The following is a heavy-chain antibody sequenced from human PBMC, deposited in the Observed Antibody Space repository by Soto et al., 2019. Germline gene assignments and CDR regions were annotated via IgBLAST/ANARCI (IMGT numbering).Heavy chain of an antibody. V-gene: IGHV4-31*03. CDR2: TSYSRKT. CDR3: SRQVFVSGRYVSMSRFDD. J-gene: IGHJ4*01. CDR1: GDSLSRGGYY. D-gene: IGHD3-16*01. Sequence: SGTLSLTCTVSGDSLSRGGYYCSWIRQHPGKGLEWIGYTSYSRKTYYNPSLKSRVTISLDTSDNRFSLKLSSVTAADTAEYYCSRQVFVSGRYVSMSRFDDWRHAPLVPSP.